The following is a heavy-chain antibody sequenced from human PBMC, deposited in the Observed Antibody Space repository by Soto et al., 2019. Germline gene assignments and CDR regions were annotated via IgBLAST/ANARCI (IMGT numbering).Heavy chain of an antibody. V-gene: IGHV1-3*01. Sequence: ASVKVSCKASGYTFTNYAIHWVRQAPGQRLEWMGWINAGNGNTRYSQKFQGRVTITRDTSASTAYMELSSLRSEDTALYYCAREEGYSDSSGYYEDWGQETLVTVAS. D-gene: IGHD3-22*01. CDR2: INAGNGNT. J-gene: IGHJ4*02. CDR1: GYTFTNYA. CDR3: AREEGYSDSSGYYED.